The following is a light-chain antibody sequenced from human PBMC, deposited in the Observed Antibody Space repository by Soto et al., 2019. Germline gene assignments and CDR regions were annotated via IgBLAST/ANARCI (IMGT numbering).Light chain of an antibody. CDR1: QSSSSW. Sequence: DIQMTQSPSTLSASVGYRVTITCRASQSSSSWLAWYQQKPGKAPNLLIYDASTLQGGVPSRFSCSGFETEFTLTISSLQPDDFATYYCQQYSSYSPYTFGQGTKLEIK. CDR2: DAS. J-gene: IGKJ2*01. CDR3: QQYSSYSPYT. V-gene: IGKV1-5*01.